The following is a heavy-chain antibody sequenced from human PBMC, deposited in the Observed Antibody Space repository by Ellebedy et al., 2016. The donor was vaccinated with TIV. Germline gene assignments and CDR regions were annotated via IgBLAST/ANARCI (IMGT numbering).Heavy chain of an antibody. D-gene: IGHD1-26*01. J-gene: IGHJ3*01. CDR1: GFTVSSTY. Sequence: GESLKISCAASGFTVSSTYMTWVRQAPGKGLELVSITYTAGNTYYADSVKGRFIISRDNSKNILYLQLSGLRAEETAVYYCESPTGIMGTTRAFDLWGQGTMVTVSS. V-gene: IGHV3-66*01. CDR3: ESPTGIMGTTRAFDL. CDR2: TYTAGNT.